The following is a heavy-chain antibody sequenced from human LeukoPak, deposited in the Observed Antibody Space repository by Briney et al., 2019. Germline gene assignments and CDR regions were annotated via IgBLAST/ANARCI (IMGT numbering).Heavy chain of an antibody. CDR1: GFTFSSYA. CDR3: ARGTGIVATITDY. J-gene: IGHJ4*02. V-gene: IGHV1-69*04. Sequence: GGSLRLSCAASGFTFSSYAISWVRQAPGQGLEWMGRIIPILGIANYAQKFQGRVTIAADKSTSTAYMELSSLRSEDTAVYYCARGTGIVATITDYWGQGTLVTVSS. CDR2: IIPILGIA. D-gene: IGHD5-12*01.